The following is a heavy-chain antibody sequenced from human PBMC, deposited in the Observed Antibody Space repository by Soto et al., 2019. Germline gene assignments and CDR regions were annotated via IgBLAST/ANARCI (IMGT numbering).Heavy chain of an antibody. CDR3: SRVFAGACDY. Sequence: SETLSLTCTVSGGSISSNYWSWIRQPPGKGLEWIGYISYSGTTNYNPSLKIRVTISIDTSRSQFSLKLSSVTAADTAVYYCSRVFAGACDYWGQGTLVTV. J-gene: IGHJ4*02. V-gene: IGHV4-59*01. CDR1: GGSISSNY. CDR2: ISYSGTT. D-gene: IGHD3-16*01.